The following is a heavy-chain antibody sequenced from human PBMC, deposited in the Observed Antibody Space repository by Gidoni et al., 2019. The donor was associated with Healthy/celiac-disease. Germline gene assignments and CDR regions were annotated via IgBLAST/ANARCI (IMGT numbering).Heavy chain of an antibody. CDR2: SYYSGST. D-gene: IGHD1-1*01. V-gene: IGHV4-39*07. Sequence: QLQLQESGPGLVKPSETLSLTCTVSGGSISSSSYYWGWIRQPPGKGLEWIGSSYYSGSTYYNPSLKSRVTISVDTSKNQFSLKLSSVTAADTAVYYCARDLSTDAFDIWGQGTMVTVSS. J-gene: IGHJ3*02. CDR3: ARDLSTDAFDI. CDR1: GGSISSSSYY.